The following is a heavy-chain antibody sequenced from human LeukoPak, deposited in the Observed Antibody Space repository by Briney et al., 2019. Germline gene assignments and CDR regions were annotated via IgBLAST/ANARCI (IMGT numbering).Heavy chain of an antibody. D-gene: IGHD3-10*01. Sequence: GGSLRLSCAASGFTFSSYAMSWVRQAPGKGLEWVSAISGSGGSTYYADSVKGRFTISRDNSKNTLYLQMNSLRGEDTAAYYCAKDAVRGSGRINWFDSWGQGTLVTVSS. CDR1: GFTFSSYA. CDR3: AKDAVRGSGRINWFDS. CDR2: ISGSGGST. J-gene: IGHJ5*01. V-gene: IGHV3-23*01.